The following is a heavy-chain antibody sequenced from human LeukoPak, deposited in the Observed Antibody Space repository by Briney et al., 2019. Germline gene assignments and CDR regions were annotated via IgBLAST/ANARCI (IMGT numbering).Heavy chain of an antibody. CDR2: ISAYNGNT. CDR1: GYTFTSYG. V-gene: IGHV1-18*01. J-gene: IGHJ4*02. CDR3: ATDLNAGYTMGY. D-gene: IGHD6-13*01. Sequence: GASVKVSCKASGYTFTSYGISWVRQAPGQGLEWMGWISAYNGNTNYAQKLLGRVTMTTDTSTSTAYMELRSLRSDNTAVYYCATDLNAGYTMGYWGQGTLVTVSS.